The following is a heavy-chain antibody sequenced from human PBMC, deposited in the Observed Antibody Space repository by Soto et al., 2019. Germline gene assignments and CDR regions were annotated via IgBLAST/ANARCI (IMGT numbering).Heavy chain of an antibody. J-gene: IGHJ6*02. CDR2: ISAYNGNT. Sequence: ASVKVSCKASGYTFTSYGISWVRQAPGQGLEWMGWISAYNGNTNYAQKLQGKVTMTTDTSTSTAYMELRSLRSDDTAVYYCARGYQPERSHYGMDVWGQGTTVTVSS. CDR3: ARGYQPERSHYGMDV. CDR1: GYTFTSYG. D-gene: IGHD2-2*01. V-gene: IGHV1-18*01.